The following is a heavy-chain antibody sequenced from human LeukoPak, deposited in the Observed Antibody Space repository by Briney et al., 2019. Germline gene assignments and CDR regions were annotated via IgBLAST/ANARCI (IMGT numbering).Heavy chain of an antibody. CDR3: ARGLRDSSSGMVIFDY. D-gene: IGHD6-13*01. V-gene: IGHV4-34*01. CDR2: INHSGST. Sequence: PSETLSLTCAVYGGSFSGYYWSWIRQPPGKGLEWIGEINHSGSTNYNPSLESRVTISVDTSKNQFSLKLSSVTAADTAVYYCARGLRDSSSGMVIFDYWGQGTLVTVSS. J-gene: IGHJ4*02. CDR1: GGSFSGYY.